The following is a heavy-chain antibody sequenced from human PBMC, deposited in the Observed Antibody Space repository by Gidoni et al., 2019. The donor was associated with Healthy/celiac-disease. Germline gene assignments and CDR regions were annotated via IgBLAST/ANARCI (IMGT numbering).Heavy chain of an antibody. CDR1: GYTFTSYY. CDR2: INPSGGST. D-gene: IGHD1-26*01. J-gene: IGHJ6*02. CDR3: ARFFSGSYPQDYYYGMDV. Sequence: QVQLVQSGAEVKKPGASVKVSCKASGYTFTSYYMHWVRQAPGQGLEWMGIINPSGGSTSYAQKFQGRVTMTRDTSTSTVYMELSSLRSEDTAVYYCARFFSGSYPQDYYYGMDVWGQGTTVTVSS. V-gene: IGHV1-46*01.